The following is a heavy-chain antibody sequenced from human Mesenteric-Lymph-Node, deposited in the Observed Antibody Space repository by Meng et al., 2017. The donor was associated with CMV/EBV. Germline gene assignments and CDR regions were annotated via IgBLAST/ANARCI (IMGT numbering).Heavy chain of an antibody. J-gene: IGHJ4*02. V-gene: IGHV3-23*01. CDR2: ISGSGSYT. CDR1: GFTFSNYP. CDR3: GGGDGGLEYVDY. Sequence: GESLKISCAASGFTFSNYPMSWVRQAPGKGLEWVSAISGSGSYTYYVDSVKDRFTISRDNSKNTLWLQMNSLRAEDTAVYYWGGGDGGLEYVDYWGQGTLVTVSS. D-gene: IGHD3-16*01.